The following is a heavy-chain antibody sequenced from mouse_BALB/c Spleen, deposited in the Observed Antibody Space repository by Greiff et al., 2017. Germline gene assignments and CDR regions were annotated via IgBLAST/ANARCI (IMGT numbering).Heavy chain of an antibody. D-gene: IGHD2-14*01. CDR2: FYTGSGSI. CDR1: GYTFTEQI. CDR3: ERGNYYKNDGYIDY. Sequence: VQLVESGAELVKPGASVKLSCKASGYTFTEQIIHWVKQRSGQGLEWIGWFYTGSGSIKYNEKFKDKATLTADKTSSTVYMELSRLTSEDYAVYFCERGNYYKNDGYIDYWSQGSTLTVSS. V-gene: IGHV1-62-2*01. J-gene: IGHJ2*01.